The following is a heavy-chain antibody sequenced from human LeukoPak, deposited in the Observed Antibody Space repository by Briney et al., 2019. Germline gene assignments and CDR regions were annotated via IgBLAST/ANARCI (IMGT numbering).Heavy chain of an antibody. CDR1: GFTFSSYS. V-gene: IGHV3-21*01. D-gene: IGHD6-19*01. J-gene: IGHJ3*02. Sequence: PGGSLRLSCAASGFTFSSYSMNWVRQAPGKGLEWVSSISSSSSYTNYADSVKGRFTISRDNAKNSLYLQMNSLRAEDTAVYYCARVVAVAGRAFDIWGQGTMVTVSS. CDR3: ARVVAVAGRAFDI. CDR2: ISSSSSYT.